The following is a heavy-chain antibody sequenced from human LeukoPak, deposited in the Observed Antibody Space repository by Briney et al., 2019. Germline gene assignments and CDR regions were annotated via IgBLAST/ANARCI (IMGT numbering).Heavy chain of an antibody. J-gene: IGHJ4*02. CDR3: AKGGRAVVSTFDY. Sequence: GVSLRLSCAASGFTFSSYWMSWVRQAPGKGLEWVANIKQDGSEKYYVDSVKGQFTISRDNSKNTLYLQMKSLRVDDTAVYYCAKGGRAVVSTFDYWGQGTLVTVSS. D-gene: IGHD3-22*01. V-gene: IGHV3-7*03. CDR2: IKQDGSEK. CDR1: GFTFSSYW.